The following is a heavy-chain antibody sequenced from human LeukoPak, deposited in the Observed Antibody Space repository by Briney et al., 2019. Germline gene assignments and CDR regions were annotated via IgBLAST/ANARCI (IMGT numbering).Heavy chain of an antibody. D-gene: IGHD2-2*01. Sequence: GASVKVSCKASGYTFTSYYMHWVRQAPVQGLEWMGIINPSGGSTSYAQKFQGRVTMTRDMSTSTVYMELSSLRSEDTDVYYCARGPKENIVVVPAAIGAFDIWGQGTMVTVSS. CDR3: ARGPKENIVVVPAAIGAFDI. V-gene: IGHV1-46*01. CDR1: GYTFTSYY. CDR2: INPSGGST. J-gene: IGHJ3*02.